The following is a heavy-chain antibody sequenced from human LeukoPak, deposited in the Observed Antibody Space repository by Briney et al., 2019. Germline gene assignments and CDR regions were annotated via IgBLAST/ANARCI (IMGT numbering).Heavy chain of an antibody. Sequence: SETLSLTCAVYGGSFSGYYWSWIRQPPGKGLEWIGEINHSGGTSYNPSFKSRVTISIDESKTQFSLRLNSVTAADTAVYYCARFGVIGTSVYNWFDPWGQGTRVTVSS. V-gene: IGHV4-34*01. J-gene: IGHJ5*02. CDR2: INHSGGT. CDR3: ARFGVIGTSVYNWFDP. CDR1: GGSFSGYY. D-gene: IGHD1-7*01.